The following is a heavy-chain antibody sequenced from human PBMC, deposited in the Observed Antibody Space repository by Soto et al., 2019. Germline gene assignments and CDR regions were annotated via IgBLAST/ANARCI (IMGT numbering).Heavy chain of an antibody. CDR2: ISSDGNNK. CDR3: AKEGGYCSSTSCYGRVYY. D-gene: IGHD2-2*03. V-gene: IGHV3-30-3*01. J-gene: IGHJ4*02. CDR1: GFTFSSHA. Sequence: PGGSLRLSCAVSGFTFSSHAMHWVRQAPGKGLEWVALISSDGNNKYYADSVKGRFTTSRDNSKNTMYLQMNNLRVEDTAVYYCAKEGGYCSSTSCYGRVYYWGQGTLVTVSS.